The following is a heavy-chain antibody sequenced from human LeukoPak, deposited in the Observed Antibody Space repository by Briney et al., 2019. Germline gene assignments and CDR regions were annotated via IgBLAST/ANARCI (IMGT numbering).Heavy chain of an antibody. Sequence: GESLKISCKGSGYSFTSHWIGWVRQTPGKGLEWIGITYPGDSDTKYTPSFQGQVTISADKSIGTAYLQWSSLKASDTAIYYCARQGDSSWLNKFDLWGQGTLVSVSS. CDR3: ARQGDSSWLNKFDL. D-gene: IGHD3-22*01. V-gene: IGHV5-51*01. CDR2: TYPGDSDT. J-gene: IGHJ5*02. CDR1: GYSFTSHW.